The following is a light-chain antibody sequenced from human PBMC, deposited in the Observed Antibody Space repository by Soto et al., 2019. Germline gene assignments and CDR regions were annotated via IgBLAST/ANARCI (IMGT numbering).Light chain of an antibody. Sequence: QPVLTQPPSVSGAPGQRVTISCTGSSSNIGAGYDVHWYQQLPGTAPKLLIYGNSNRPSGVPDRFSGSKSGTSASLAITGLQAEDEADYYCQSYDSSLSVVVFGGRTKLTVL. CDR1: SSNIGAGYD. J-gene: IGLJ2*01. CDR3: QSYDSSLSVVV. CDR2: GNS. V-gene: IGLV1-40*01.